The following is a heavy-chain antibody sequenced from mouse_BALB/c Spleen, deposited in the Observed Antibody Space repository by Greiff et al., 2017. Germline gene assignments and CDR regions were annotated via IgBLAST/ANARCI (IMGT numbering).Heavy chain of an antibody. Sequence: EVQRVESGGDLVKPGGSLKLSCAASGFTFSSYGMSWVRQTPDKRLEWVATISSGGSYTYYPDSVKGRFTISRDNAKNTLYLQMSSLKSEDTAMYYCARHEITTGDWYFDVWGAGTTVTVSS. J-gene: IGHJ1*01. D-gene: IGHD2-4*01. V-gene: IGHV5-6*01. CDR1: GFTFSSYG. CDR2: ISSGGSYT. CDR3: ARHEITTGDWYFDV.